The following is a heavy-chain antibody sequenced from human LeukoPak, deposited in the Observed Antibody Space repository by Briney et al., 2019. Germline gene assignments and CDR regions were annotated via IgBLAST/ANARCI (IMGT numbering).Heavy chain of an antibody. CDR1: GVSISSNDYY. Sequence: SETLSLTCTVSGVSISSNDYYWGWIRQPPGKGLEWIGSIYYSGRTYYNPPLKSRVSISEDTSKNQFSLKLSSVTAADTAVYYCARHRTAINRYGPYDAFDIWGQGTMVTVSS. D-gene: IGHD5-18*01. CDR2: IYYSGRT. V-gene: IGHV4-39*01. J-gene: IGHJ3*02. CDR3: ARHRTAINRYGPYDAFDI.